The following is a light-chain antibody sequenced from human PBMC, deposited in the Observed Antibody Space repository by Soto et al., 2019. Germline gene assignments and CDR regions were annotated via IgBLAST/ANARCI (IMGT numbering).Light chain of an antibody. CDR1: QDISNY. CDR3: QQYDNLPLT. V-gene: IGKV1-33*01. CDR2: DAS. J-gene: IGKJ4*01. Sequence: DIQMTQSPSSLSASVGDRVTITCQASQDISNYLNWYQQKPGKAPKLLIYDASNLKTGVPSRFSGSGSGTDFTSTISSLQPEDIAKYYCQQYDNLPLTCGGGTKVEIK.